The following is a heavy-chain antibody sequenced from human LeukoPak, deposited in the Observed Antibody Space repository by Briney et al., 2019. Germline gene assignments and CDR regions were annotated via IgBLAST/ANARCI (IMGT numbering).Heavy chain of an antibody. Sequence: ASVKVSCKASGYTFTSYYMHWVRQAPGQGLEWMGIINPSGGSTSYAQKFQGRVTMTRDMSTSTVYMELSSLRSEDTAVYYCAGLASSYYYDSSGYYDDAFDIWGQGAMVTVSS. CDR1: GYTFTSYY. J-gene: IGHJ3*02. D-gene: IGHD3-22*01. CDR3: AGLASSYYYDSSGYYDDAFDI. CDR2: INPSGGST. V-gene: IGHV1-46*01.